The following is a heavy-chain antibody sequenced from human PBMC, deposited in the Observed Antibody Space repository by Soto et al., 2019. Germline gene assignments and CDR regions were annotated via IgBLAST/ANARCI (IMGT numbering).Heavy chain of an antibody. Sequence: GGSLRLSCAASGFPVSSNYMRWVRQAPGKGLECVSVIYSGGSTYYADSVKGRFTISRDNSQNKLYLQMNSLRAEDTAVYYCARAIDHQYRIAVRGQRSTVNVSS. CDR3: ARAIDHQYRIAV. CDR2: IYSGGST. V-gene: IGHV3-53*01. J-gene: IGHJ6*02. CDR1: GFPVSSNY.